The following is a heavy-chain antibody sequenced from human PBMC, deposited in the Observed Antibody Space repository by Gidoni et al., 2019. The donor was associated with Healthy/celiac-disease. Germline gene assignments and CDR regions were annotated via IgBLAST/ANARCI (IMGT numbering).Heavy chain of an antibody. CDR3: AKGAGRKLLWFGDYYDMDV. CDR2: ISYDGSNK. V-gene: IGHV3-30*18. CDR1: GFTFSSYG. Sequence: VQLVGTGGGVVQPRRSLRLYCAASGFTFSSYGIHWVRQAPGKGLEWVAVISYDGSNKYYADSVKGRFTNSRDNSKNTLYLQMNNLRAEGTAVYYCAKGAGRKLLWFGDYYDMDVWGKGTTVTVSS. J-gene: IGHJ6*03. D-gene: IGHD3-10*01.